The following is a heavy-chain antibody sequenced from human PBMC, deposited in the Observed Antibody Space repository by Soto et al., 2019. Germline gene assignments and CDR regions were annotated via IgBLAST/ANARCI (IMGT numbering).Heavy chain of an antibody. V-gene: IGHV1-8*01. CDR1: GYTFTSNY. J-gene: IGHJ3*02. D-gene: IGHD6-13*01. CDR2: MNPNSGNT. CDR3: VRGQRCNSSWYGGDAFDI. Sequence: ASVKVSCKASGYTFTSNYINWVRQATGQGLEWMGWMNPNSGNTGYAQKFQGRVTMTRNTSISTAYMELSSLRSEDTAVYYCVRGQRCNSSWYGGDAFDIWGQGTMVTVSS.